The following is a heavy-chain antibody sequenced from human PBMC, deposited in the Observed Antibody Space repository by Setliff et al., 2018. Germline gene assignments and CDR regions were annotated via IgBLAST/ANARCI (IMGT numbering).Heavy chain of an antibody. J-gene: IGHJ4*02. CDR3: ARDTRDKYDTRGYYLSLDS. CDR2: INPVFGTA. Sequence: SVKVSCKASGGTFRTDGFNWVRQAPGQGLEWMGRINPVFGTAKYSQEFQGRVTISADESTRTAYLDLRSRRFEDTAVYYCARDTRDKYDTRGYYLSLDSWGQGTLVTVSS. CDR1: GGTFRTDG. V-gene: IGHV1-69*13. D-gene: IGHD3-22*01.